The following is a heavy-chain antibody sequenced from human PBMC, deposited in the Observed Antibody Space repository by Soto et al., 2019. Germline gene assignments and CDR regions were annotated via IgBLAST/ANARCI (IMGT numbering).Heavy chain of an antibody. CDR3: ARDPSELLPSIHFDY. V-gene: IGHV1-46*01. J-gene: IGHJ4*02. D-gene: IGHD2-15*01. CDR1: GYTFTSYY. CDR2: INPSGGST. Sequence: ASVKVSCKASGYTFTSYYMHWVRQAPGQGLEWMGIINPSGGSTSYAQKFQGRVTMTRDTSTSTVYMELSSLRSEDTAVYYCARDPSELLPSIHFDYWGQGTLVTVSS.